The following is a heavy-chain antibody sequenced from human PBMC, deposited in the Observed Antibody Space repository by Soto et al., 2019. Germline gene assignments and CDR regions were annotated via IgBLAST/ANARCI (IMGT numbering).Heavy chain of an antibody. CDR2: IYYSGST. CDR3: ASTIKILKSYSGSYDYFDY. Sequence: LSLTCTVSGGSISSYYWSCIRQPPGKGLEWIGYIYYSGSTNYNPSLKSRVTISVDTSKNQFSLKLSSVTAADMAVYYCASTIKILKSYSGSYDYFDYWGQGTLVTVSS. V-gene: IGHV4-59*01. D-gene: IGHD1-26*01. CDR1: GGSISSYY. J-gene: IGHJ4*02.